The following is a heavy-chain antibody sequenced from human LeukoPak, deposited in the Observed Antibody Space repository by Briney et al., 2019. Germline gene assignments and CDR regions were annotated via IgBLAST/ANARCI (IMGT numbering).Heavy chain of an antibody. CDR1: RFTFSTYD. D-gene: IGHD1-26*01. V-gene: IGHV3-23*01. Sequence: GGSLSLSCTASRFTFSTYDMNWVRQAPGKGVEWVSIISGSGSTYYADSVKGRFTISRDNSKNTLYLQMNSLRAEDTAVYYCARGSWESYFYSWGQGTLVTVSS. CDR3: ARGSWESYFYS. J-gene: IGHJ4*02. CDR2: ISGSGST.